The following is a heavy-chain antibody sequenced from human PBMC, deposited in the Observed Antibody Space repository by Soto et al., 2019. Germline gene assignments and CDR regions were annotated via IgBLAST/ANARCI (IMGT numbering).Heavy chain of an antibody. V-gene: IGHV4-30-4*01. CDR2: IYYSGST. D-gene: IGHD3-16*01. J-gene: IGHJ6*02. CDR1: GTSINSGDYY. CDR3: ARDRGYAYGYSYYYGMDV. Sequence: PSETLSLTCTVSGTSINSGDYYWSWIRQPPGKGLEWIGYIYYSGSTSYNPSLESRVIMSLATSRNQFSLKLSSVTAADTAVYYCARDRGYAYGYSYYYGMDVWGQGTTVTVS.